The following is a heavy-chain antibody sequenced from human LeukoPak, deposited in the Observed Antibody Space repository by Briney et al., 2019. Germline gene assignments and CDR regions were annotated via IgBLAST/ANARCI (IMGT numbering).Heavy chain of an antibody. V-gene: IGHV3-64*04. CDR1: GFTFSSYA. CDR2: ISSNGGST. D-gene: IGHD3-10*01. J-gene: IGHJ4*02. CDR3: TRHYGSGSYRFDY. Sequence: GGSLRLSCSASGFTFSSYAMHWVRQAPGKGLEYVSAISSNGGSTYYADSVKGRFTISRDDSKSIAYLQMNSLKTEDTTVYYCTRHYGSGSYRFDYWGQGTLVTVSS.